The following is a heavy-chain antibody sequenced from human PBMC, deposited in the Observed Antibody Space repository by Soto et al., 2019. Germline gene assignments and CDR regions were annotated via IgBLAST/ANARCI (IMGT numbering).Heavy chain of an antibody. D-gene: IGHD3-16*01. CDR2: ISGSGGST. CDR1: GFTFSSHA. V-gene: IGHV3-23*01. J-gene: IGHJ6*02. Sequence: LSLSCAASGFTFSSHAMSWVRQAPGKGLEWVSAISGSGGSTYYADSVKGRFTISRDNSKNSLYLQMNSLRPEDTALYYCAKAVGGHYYGIDGWGQGTAVTVYS. CDR3: AKAVGGHYYGIDG.